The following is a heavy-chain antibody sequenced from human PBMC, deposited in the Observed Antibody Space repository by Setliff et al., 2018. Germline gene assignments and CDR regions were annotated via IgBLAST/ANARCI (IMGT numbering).Heavy chain of an antibody. CDR2: IHTNTNSGNP. CDR3: ARDSEERTAMPQH. J-gene: IGHJ1*01. Sequence: ASVKVSCKASGYTFTSSDINWVRQATGQGLEWMGWIHTNTNSGNPTYAQGFAGRIVFSLDTSVSTAYLQISNLKAEDTAVYYCARDSEERTAMPQHWGQGTLVTV. V-gene: IGHV7-4-1*02. D-gene: IGHD2-2*01. CDR1: GYTFTSSD.